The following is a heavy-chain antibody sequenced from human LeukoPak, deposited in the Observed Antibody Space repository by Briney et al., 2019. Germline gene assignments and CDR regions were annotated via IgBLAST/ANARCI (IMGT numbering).Heavy chain of an antibody. CDR3: ATGAYSSSSYTFHF. Sequence: SETLSLTCTVSGYSISSDYYWGWIRQPPGKGLEWIGSIYHSGSTYYNPSLESRVTISLDTSKNQFSLKLSSVTAADTAVYYCATGAYSSSSYTFHFWGQGTLVTVSS. V-gene: IGHV4-38-2*02. J-gene: IGHJ4*02. CDR1: GYSISSDYY. CDR2: IYHSGST. D-gene: IGHD6-13*01.